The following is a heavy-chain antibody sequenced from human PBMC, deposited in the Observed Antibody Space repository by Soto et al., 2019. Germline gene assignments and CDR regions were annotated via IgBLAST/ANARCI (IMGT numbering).Heavy chain of an antibody. J-gene: IGHJ6*02. CDR1: GGTFSSYA. Sequence: QVQLVQSGAEVKKPGSSVKVSCKASGGTFSSYAISWVRQAPGQGLEWMGGFIPISGTANYAQKFQGRVTITADESTSTAYMELSSLRSEDTALYYCARAQGSSTSLEIYYYYYYAMDVWCQGTMVTVSS. CDR2: FIPISGTA. CDR3: ARAQGSSTSLEIYYYYYYAMDV. D-gene: IGHD2-2*01. V-gene: IGHV1-69*01.